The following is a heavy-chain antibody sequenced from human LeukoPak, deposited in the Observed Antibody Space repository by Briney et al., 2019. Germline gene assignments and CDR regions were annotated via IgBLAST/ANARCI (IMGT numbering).Heavy chain of an antibody. CDR1: GFTFSSYA. J-gene: IGHJ4*02. V-gene: IGHV3-23*01. D-gene: IGHD3-22*01. Sequence: GGSLRLSCAASGFTFSSYAMSWVRQAPGKGLEWVSAISGSGGSTYYADSVKGRFTISRDNSKNTLYLQMNSLRAEDTAVYYCAKGGKYYYDSSGYYSYYFDYWGQGTLVTVSS. CDR2: ISGSGGST. CDR3: AKGGKYYYDSSGYYSYYFDY.